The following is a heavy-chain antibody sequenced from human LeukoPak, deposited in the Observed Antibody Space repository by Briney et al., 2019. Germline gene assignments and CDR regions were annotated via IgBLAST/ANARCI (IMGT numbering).Heavy chain of an antibody. J-gene: IGHJ5*02. CDR1: GYTFTGYY. Sequence: ASVKVSCKASGYTFTGYYMHWVRQAPGQGLEWMGWINPNSGGTNYAQNFQGRVTMTRDTSISTAYMELSRLRSDDTAVYYCAKRRRDGLQSPNWFDPWGQGTLVIVSS. CDR2: INPNSGGT. D-gene: IGHD4-11*01. CDR3: AKRRRDGLQSPNWFDP. V-gene: IGHV1-2*02.